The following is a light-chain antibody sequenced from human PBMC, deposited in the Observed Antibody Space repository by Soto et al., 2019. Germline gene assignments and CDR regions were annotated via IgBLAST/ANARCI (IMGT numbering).Light chain of an antibody. Sequence: DILLTQSPATLSLSPGERVTLSCRASQRVSSSVAWYQQKSGQAPRLLIYGASTRATGIPARFSGSGSGTEFTLTISSLEPEDFAVYYCQQYSNWPFTFGGGTKVDI. CDR1: QRVSSS. J-gene: IGKJ4*01. CDR3: QQYSNWPFT. V-gene: IGKV3-11*01. CDR2: GAS.